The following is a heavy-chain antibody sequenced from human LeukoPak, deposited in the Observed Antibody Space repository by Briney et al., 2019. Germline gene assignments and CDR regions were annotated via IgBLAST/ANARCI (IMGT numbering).Heavy chain of an antibody. V-gene: IGHV4-59*01. CDR1: GGSISSYY. CDR2: IYYSGST. Sequence: PSETLSLTCTVSGGSISSYYWSWIRQPPGKGLEWIGYIYYSGSTNYNPSLKSRVTISVDTSKNQFSLKLSSVTAADTAVYYCARGGGGYGDYVGYYYYYMDVWGKGTTVTTSS. CDR3: ARGGGGYGDYVGYYYYYMDV. J-gene: IGHJ6*03. D-gene: IGHD4-17*01.